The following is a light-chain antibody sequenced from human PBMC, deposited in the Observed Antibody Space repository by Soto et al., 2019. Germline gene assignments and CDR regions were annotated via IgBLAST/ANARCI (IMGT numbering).Light chain of an antibody. CDR2: DAS. J-gene: IGKJ3*01. CDR3: QQNDNSLFT. Sequence: EIVLTQSPGTLSLSPGERATLSCRASQSVSSHLAWYQQKPGRAPRLLIYDASSRATGIPDRFSGSGSGTDFTLTISRLEPEDFAVYYCQQNDNSLFTFGPGTKVDIK. V-gene: IGKV3-20*01. CDR1: QSVSSH.